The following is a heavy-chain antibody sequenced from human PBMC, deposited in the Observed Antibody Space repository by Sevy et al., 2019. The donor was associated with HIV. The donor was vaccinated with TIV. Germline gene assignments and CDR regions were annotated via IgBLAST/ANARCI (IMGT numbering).Heavy chain of an antibody. D-gene: IGHD3-22*01. CDR2: ISYDGNIE. V-gene: IGHV3-30-3*01. CDR3: ARDLGYESTGYLPLFDN. Sequence: GGSLRLSCAASGFTFSTHAMHWVRLAPGKGLEWVAIISYDGNIEDYPDSVKGRFTISRDDSKNTLYLQMNSLRSEDTALYYCARDLGYESTGYLPLFDNWGQGTLVTVSS. CDR1: GFTFSTHA. J-gene: IGHJ4*02.